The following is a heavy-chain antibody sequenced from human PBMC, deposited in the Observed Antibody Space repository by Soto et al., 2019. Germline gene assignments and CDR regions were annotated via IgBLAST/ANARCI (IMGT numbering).Heavy chain of an antibody. CDR3: ARGRGYSGYD. V-gene: IGHV4-34*01. CDR1: GGSFSGYY. J-gene: IGHJ4*02. Sequence: SETLSLTCAVYGGSFSGYYLSWIRQPPGKGLEWIGEINHSGSTNYNPSLKSRVTISVDTSKNQFSLKLSSVTAADTAVYYCARGRGYSGYDWGQGTLVTVSS. CDR2: INHSGST. D-gene: IGHD5-12*01.